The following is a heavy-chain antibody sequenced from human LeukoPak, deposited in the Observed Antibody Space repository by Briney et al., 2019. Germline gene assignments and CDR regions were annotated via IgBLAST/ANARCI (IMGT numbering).Heavy chain of an antibody. D-gene: IGHD3-3*02. CDR3: AKDSEYSIFSRIQH. CDR1: GYSFIDYY. J-gene: IGHJ1*01. Sequence: ASVKVSCKASGYSFIDYYMNWVRQAPGQGLEWMGWINPNSGDTNYAQKFQGRVTMTRDTSITTAYMELSRLTSDDTALYYCAKDSEYSIFSRIQHWGQGTLVTVSS. CDR2: INPNSGDT. V-gene: IGHV1-2*02.